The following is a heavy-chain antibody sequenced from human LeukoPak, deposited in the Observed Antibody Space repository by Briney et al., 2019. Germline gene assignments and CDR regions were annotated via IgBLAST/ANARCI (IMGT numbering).Heavy chain of an antibody. D-gene: IGHD2-21*02. V-gene: IGHV4-39*01. CDR1: GGSISRSSYY. J-gene: IGHJ4*02. CDR3: VRHGSYCGGDCYFDY. Sequence: SETLSLTCSVSGGSISRSSYYWGWVRQSPGEGLEWIGSIYYGGSTYYNTSLKSRVTISVDTSKNQFSLKLTSVTAADTAVYYCVRHGSYCGGDCYFDYWGQGTLVTVSS. CDR2: IYYGGST.